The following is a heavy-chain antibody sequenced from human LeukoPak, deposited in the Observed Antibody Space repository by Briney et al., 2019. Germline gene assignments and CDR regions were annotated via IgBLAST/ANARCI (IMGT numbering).Heavy chain of an antibody. V-gene: IGHV1-2*02. CDR3: TRDVLMGYQQGYFDP. CDR1: GYTFIDYY. D-gene: IGHD2-8*01. CDR2: MNPKTGDT. J-gene: IGHJ5*02. Sequence: ASVKVSCKASGYTFIDYYVHWVRQAPGQGLECMGWMNPKTGDTRYQGRVAMTRETSITTAYMELSGMNSDDTAMYFCTRDVLMGYQQGYFDPWGQGTLVTVSS.